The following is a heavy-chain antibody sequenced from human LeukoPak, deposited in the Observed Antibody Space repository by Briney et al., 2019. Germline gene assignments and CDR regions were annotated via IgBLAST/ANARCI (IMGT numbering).Heavy chain of an antibody. J-gene: IGHJ4*02. D-gene: IGHD3-16*01. CDR1: GFSVSSNY. CDR3: AKNVITFGGVIQGFDY. Sequence: GGSLRLSCAASGFSVSSNYMSWVRQAPGKGLEWVSVLYSGGSLYYADSVKGRFTISRDNSKNTLYLQMNSLRAEDTAVYYCAKNVITFGGVIQGFDYWGQGTLVTVSS. CDR2: LYSGGSL. V-gene: IGHV3-53*01.